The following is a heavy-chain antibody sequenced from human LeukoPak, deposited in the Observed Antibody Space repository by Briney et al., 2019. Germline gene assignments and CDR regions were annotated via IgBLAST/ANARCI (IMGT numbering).Heavy chain of an antibody. Sequence: ESSETLSLTCTVSGRPISSYYWSWIRQPPGKGLEWIGYIYYSGSTNYNPSLKSRVTISVDTFKNQFSLKLSSVTAADTAVYYCARGSSLPLDYWGQGTLVTVSS. CDR2: IYYSGST. CDR3: ARGSSLPLDY. D-gene: IGHD6-13*01. J-gene: IGHJ4*02. V-gene: IGHV4-59*01. CDR1: GRPISSYY.